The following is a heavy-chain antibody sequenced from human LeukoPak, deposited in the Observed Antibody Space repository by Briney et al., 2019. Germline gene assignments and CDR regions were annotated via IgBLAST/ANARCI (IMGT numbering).Heavy chain of an antibody. CDR2: IYHSGST. Sequence: PSETLSLTCTVSGGSISSSSYYWGWIRQPPGKGLEWIGSIYHSGSTYYNPSLKSRVTISVDTSKNQFSLKLSSVTAADTAVYYCARDRGGSYIAVALVGPRGYYMDVWGKGTTVTVSS. D-gene: IGHD6-19*01. J-gene: IGHJ6*03. V-gene: IGHV4-39*07. CDR1: GGSISSSSYY. CDR3: ARDRGGSYIAVALVGPRGYYMDV.